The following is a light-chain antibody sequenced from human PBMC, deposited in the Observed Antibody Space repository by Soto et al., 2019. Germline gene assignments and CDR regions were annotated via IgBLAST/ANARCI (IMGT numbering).Light chain of an antibody. Sequence: IQMTQSPSSLSASVGDRVTITCLASQSISSYLNWYQQKPGKAPKLLIYAASSLQSGVQSRFSGSGSGTDFTLTISSLQPEDFATYYCEQSYSNITLGEGTRLEI. CDR2: AAS. CDR3: EQSYSNIT. V-gene: IGKV1-39*01. J-gene: IGKJ5*01. CDR1: QSISSY.